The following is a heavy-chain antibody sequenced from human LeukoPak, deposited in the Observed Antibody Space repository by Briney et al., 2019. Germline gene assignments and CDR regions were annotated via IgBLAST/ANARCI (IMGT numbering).Heavy chain of an antibody. CDR2: IYYSGST. J-gene: IGHJ4*02. CDR3: ARGFGGSSTSYAYPFGY. Sequence: SETLSLTCTVSGGSISSGGYYWSWIRQHPGKGLEWIGYIYYSGSTYYNPSLKSRITISVDTSKNQFSLKLSSVTAADTAVYYCARGFGGSSTSYAYPFGYWGQGTLVIVSS. V-gene: IGHV4-31*03. D-gene: IGHD2-2*01. CDR1: GGSISSGGYY.